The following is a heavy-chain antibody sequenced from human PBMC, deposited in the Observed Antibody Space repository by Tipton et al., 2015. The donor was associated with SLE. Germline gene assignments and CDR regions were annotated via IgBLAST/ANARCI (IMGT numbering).Heavy chain of an antibody. J-gene: IGHJ4*02. V-gene: IGHV4-39*07. CDR3: ATWRGYDFWTGYSPYYFDY. Sequence: TLSLTCTVSGGSISSSSYYWGWIRQPPGKGLEWIGSIYYSGSTHYNPSLKSRVTISVDTSKNQFSLKLSSVTAADTAVYYCATWRGYDFWTGYSPYYFDYWGQGTLVTVSS. CDR1: GGSISSSSYY. D-gene: IGHD3-3*01. CDR2: IYYSGST.